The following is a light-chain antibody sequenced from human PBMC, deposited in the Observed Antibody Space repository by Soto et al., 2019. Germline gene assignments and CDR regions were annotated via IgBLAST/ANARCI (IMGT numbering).Light chain of an antibody. J-gene: IGKJ2*01. CDR3: MQALQTPYT. V-gene: IGKV2-28*01. CDR2: LGS. CDR1: QSLLHSNGYNY. Sequence: DIVMTQSPLSLPVTPGEPASISCRSSQSLLHSNGYNYLDWYLQKPGQSPQLLIYLGSNRASGVPDRFSGSGSGIDFTLKISRVEAEDVGVYYCMQALQTPYTFGQGTKVDIK.